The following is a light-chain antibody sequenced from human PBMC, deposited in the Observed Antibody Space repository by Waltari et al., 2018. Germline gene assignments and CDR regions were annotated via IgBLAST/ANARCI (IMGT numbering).Light chain of an antibody. V-gene: IGKV4-1*01. CDR1: QSVFYSSTKKNH. CDR3: QQYCSNPLT. J-gene: IGKJ4*02. Sequence: DNVLTQSLDSLAVSLGERATINCKYRQSVFYSSTKKNHLAWYQQKPGQPPKLLIYCGSTRDIGVPDRFAGSGSGTDFTLTISSLEAEDLAVYYCQQYCSNPLTFGEGTTVEMK. CDR2: CGS.